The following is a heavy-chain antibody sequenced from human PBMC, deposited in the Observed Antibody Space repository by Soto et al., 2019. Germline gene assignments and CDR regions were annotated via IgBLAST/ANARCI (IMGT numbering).Heavy chain of an antibody. CDR1: GFTFSSYR. V-gene: IGHV3-23*01. CDR3: AKRAEGSASRYYFEY. D-gene: IGHD2-2*01. J-gene: IGHJ4*02. Sequence: GGSLRLSCAASGFTFSSYRMTCVRQAPGKGLEWFSTITSSGGSTYYADSVKGRFTISRDNYKNTLYLQMNSLRAEDTAVFYCAKRAEGSASRYYFEYGGQGTLVTVSS. CDR2: ITSSGGST.